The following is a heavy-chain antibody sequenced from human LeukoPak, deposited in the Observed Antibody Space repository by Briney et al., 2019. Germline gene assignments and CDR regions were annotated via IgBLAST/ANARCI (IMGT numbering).Heavy chain of an antibody. CDR2: ISWDGGST. V-gene: IGHV3-43*01. CDR3: AKQQLVRGYYYYYYMDV. D-gene: IGHD6-13*01. Sequence: GGSLRLSCAASGFTFDDYTMRWVRQAPGKGLEWVSLISWDGGSTYYADSVKGRFTISRDNSKNSLYLQMNSLRTEDTALYYCAKQQLVRGYYYYYYMDVWGKGTTVTVSS. J-gene: IGHJ6*03. CDR1: GFTFDDYT.